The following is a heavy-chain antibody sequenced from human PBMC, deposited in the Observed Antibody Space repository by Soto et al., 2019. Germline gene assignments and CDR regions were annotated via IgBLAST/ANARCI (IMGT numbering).Heavy chain of an antibody. V-gene: IGHV1-3*05. D-gene: IGHD1-26*01. Sequence: QVQLVQSGAEEKKPGASVKVSCKASGYTFTSYAMHWVRQAPGQRLEWMGWINAGNGNTKYSQKFQGRVTITRDTSASTAYMELRSLRSEDTAVYYCARDLVGTDYYYYGMDVWGQGTTVTVSS. CDR3: ARDLVGTDYYYYGMDV. J-gene: IGHJ6*02. CDR1: GYTFTSYA. CDR2: INAGNGNT.